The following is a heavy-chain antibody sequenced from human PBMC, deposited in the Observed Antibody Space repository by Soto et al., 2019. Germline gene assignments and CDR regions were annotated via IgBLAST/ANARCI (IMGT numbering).Heavy chain of an antibody. CDR2: INPSGGST. J-gene: IGHJ6*02. CDR3: ANRGDSSSSHTSDFCYGMEV. CDR1: RYTFDSYY. Sequence: GTSVKVSCKASRYTFDSYYRHWVRQAPGQGLEWMGIINPSGGSTSYAQKFQGRVTMTRDTSTSTVYMELSSLRSEDTAVYYCANRGDSSSSHTSDFCYGMEVWGQGTTVTVSS. V-gene: IGHV1-46*02. D-gene: IGHD6-6*01.